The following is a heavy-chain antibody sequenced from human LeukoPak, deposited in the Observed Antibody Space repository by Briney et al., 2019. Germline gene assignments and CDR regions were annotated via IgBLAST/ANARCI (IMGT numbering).Heavy chain of an antibody. V-gene: IGHV4-61*01. CDR3: AREPRGWGSDAFDI. CDR2: IYYSGST. Sequence: PSQTLSLTCTVSGGSISSGSYYWSWIRQPPGKGLEWIGYIYYSGSTNYNPSLKSRVTISVDTSKNQFSLKLSSVTAADTAVYYCAREPRGWGSDAFDIWGQGTMVTVSS. J-gene: IGHJ3*02. D-gene: IGHD7-27*01. CDR1: GGSISSGSYY.